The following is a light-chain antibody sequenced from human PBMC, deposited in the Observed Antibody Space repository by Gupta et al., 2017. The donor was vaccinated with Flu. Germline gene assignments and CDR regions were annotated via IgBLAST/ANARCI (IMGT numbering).Light chain of an antibody. V-gene: IGLV1-40*01. CDR1: SSNIGGGYA. J-gene: IGLJ1*01. CDR3: QSYDSRMSENV. CDR2: DKN. Sequence: QSVLTQPPSVSGAPGQRVTISCTGSSSNIGGGYAVHWYQQPPGTVPKLLIYDKNNRRSAAPARFSASKSAPSASLAIAGVQAEDEADYYCQSYDSRMSENVFGTGTKVTVL.